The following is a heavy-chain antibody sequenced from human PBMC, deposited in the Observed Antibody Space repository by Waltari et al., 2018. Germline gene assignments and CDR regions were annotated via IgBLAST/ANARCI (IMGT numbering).Heavy chain of an antibody. CDR3: ARLYDFWSGYPD. Sequence: QVQLQESGPGLVKPSETLSLTCAVSGYSISSGYYWGWIRQPPGKGLEWIGSIYHSGSTDYNPSLKSRVTISVDTSKNQFSLKLSSVTAADTAVYYCARLYDFWSGYPDWGQGTLVTVSS. J-gene: IGHJ4*02. V-gene: IGHV4-38-2*01. CDR2: IYHSGST. D-gene: IGHD3-3*01. CDR1: GYSISSGYY.